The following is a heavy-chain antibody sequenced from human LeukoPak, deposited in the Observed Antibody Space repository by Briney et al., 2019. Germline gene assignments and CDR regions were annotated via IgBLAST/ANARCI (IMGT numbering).Heavy chain of an antibody. CDR1: GYTFTSYG. Sequence: ASVKVSCKASGYTFTSYGISWVRQAPGQGLEWMGWISAYNGNTNYAQKLQGRVTMTTDTSTSTAYMELRSLRSDDTAVYYCAREGYDILTGYYSHDYWGQGTLVTVSS. V-gene: IGHV1-18*01. D-gene: IGHD3-9*01. CDR2: ISAYNGNT. J-gene: IGHJ4*02. CDR3: AREGYDILTGYYSHDY.